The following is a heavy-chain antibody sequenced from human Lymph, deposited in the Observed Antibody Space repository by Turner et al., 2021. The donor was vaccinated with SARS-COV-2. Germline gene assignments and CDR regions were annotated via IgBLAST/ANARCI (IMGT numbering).Heavy chain of an antibody. V-gene: IGHV1-69*01. D-gene: IGHD3-10*01. Sequence: QVQLVLSGAEVKNPGSSVKVSCKSSGVIFSSYGISWVRQAPGQGLEWMGGISPILGTANYAQKFQGRVTITADESTSTAYMERSSLRSEDTAVYYCASFGGDDVFDYWGQGTLVTVSS. J-gene: IGHJ4*02. CDR2: ISPILGTA. CDR1: GVIFSSYG. CDR3: ASFGGDDVFDY.